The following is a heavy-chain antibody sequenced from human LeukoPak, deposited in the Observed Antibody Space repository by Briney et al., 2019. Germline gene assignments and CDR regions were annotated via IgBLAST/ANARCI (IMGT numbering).Heavy chain of an antibody. Sequence: ASVKVSCTASGYTFTSYGISWVRQAPGQGLEWMGWISAYNGNTNYAQKLQGRVTITRDTSASTAYMELSSLRSEDTAVYYCARTYGDSETALDYYYYGMDVWGQGTTVTVSS. CDR3: ARTYGDSETALDYYYYGMDV. CDR1: GYTFTSYG. CDR2: ISAYNGNT. V-gene: IGHV1-18*01. D-gene: IGHD4-17*01. J-gene: IGHJ6*02.